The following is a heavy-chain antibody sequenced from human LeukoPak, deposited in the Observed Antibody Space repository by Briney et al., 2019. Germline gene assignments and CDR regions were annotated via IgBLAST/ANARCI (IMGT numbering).Heavy chain of an antibody. CDR1: GSSLSELS. Sequence: WASVKVSCTVSGSSLSELSLYWVRQAPGKGLEWMGGFDVIDSETFYAQKFQGRVTMTEDSSTDTAYMELRSLTSDDTALYYCAAGRPYSLLDYWGQGTLVTVSS. J-gene: IGHJ4*02. D-gene: IGHD5-18*01. CDR3: AAGRPYSLLDY. V-gene: IGHV1-24*01. CDR2: FDVIDSET.